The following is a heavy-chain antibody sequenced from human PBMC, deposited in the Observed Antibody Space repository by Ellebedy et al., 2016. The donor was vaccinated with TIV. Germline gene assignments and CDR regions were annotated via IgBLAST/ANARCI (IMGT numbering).Heavy chain of an antibody. Sequence: PGGSLRLSCAASGFTFSDYYMSWIRQAPGKGLEWVSYISSSGSTIYYADSVKGRCTISRDNAKNSLYLQMNSLRAEDTAVYYCARDPPYHVSGSRDSSGQPPLYYFDYWGQGTLVTVSS. V-gene: IGHV3-11*01. CDR3: ARDPPYHVSGSRDSSGQPPLYYFDY. J-gene: IGHJ4*02. CDR2: ISSSGSTI. D-gene: IGHD3-22*01. CDR1: GFTFSDYY.